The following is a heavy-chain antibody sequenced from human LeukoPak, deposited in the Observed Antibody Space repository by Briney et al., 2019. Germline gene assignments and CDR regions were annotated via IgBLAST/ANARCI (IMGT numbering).Heavy chain of an antibody. CDR3: ARIPGGNRVVLNYQFDF. J-gene: IGHJ4*02. CDR2: ISYDGSNK. V-gene: IGHV3-30*03. CDR1: GFTFSSYG. D-gene: IGHD4-23*01. Sequence: GGSLRLSCAASGFTFSSYGMHWVRQAPGRGLEWVAVISYDGSNKYYADSVKGRFTISRDNSKNTLYLQMNSLRADDTAVYYCARIPGGNRVVLNYQFDFWGQGTLVTVSS.